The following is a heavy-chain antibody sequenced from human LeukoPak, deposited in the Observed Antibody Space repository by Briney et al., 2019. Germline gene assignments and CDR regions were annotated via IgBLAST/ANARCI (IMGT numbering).Heavy chain of an antibody. D-gene: IGHD1-26*01. CDR2: INPNSGGT. J-gene: IGHJ4*02. V-gene: IGHV1-2*06. Sequence: ASVKVSCKASGYTFTGYYMHWVRQAPGQGLEWMGRINPNSGGTNYAQKFQGRVTMTRDTSISTDSMELSRLRSDDTAVYYFAEAAGATIPLDYWGQGTLVTVSS. CDR3: AEAAGATIPLDY. CDR1: GYTFTGYY.